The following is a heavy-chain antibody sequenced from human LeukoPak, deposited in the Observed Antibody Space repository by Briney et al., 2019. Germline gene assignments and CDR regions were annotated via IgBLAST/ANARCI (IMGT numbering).Heavy chain of an antibody. CDR2: I. CDR1: GFTFTS. CDR3: AQSFDN. Sequence: PGGSLRLSCAAPGFTFTSMNWVRQAPGKGLEWLSFIVKGRFTISRDNAKNSLYLQMNSLRAEDTAVYYCAQSFDNWGQGILVTVSS. V-gene: IGHV3-21*05. J-gene: IGHJ4*02.